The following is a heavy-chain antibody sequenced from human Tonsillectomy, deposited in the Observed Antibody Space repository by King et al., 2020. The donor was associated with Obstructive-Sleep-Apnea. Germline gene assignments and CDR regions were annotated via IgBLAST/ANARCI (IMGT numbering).Heavy chain of an antibody. CDR3: ARGASIPVIVVVPAAVYYYYGMDV. D-gene: IGHD2-2*01. J-gene: IGHJ6*02. CDR2: INPNSGGT. Sequence: QLVQSGAEVKKPGASVKVSCKASGYTFTGYYMHWVRQAPGQGLEWMGWINPNSGGTNYAQKFQGWVTMTRDTSISTAYMELSRLRSDDTAVYYCARGASIPVIVVVPAAVYYYYGMDVWGQGTTVTVSS. CDR1: GYTFTGYY. V-gene: IGHV1-2*04.